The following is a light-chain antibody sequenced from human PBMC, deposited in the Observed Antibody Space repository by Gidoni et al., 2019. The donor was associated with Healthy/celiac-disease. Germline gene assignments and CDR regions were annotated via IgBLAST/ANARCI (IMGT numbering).Light chain of an antibody. CDR1: QSISSY. CDR3: QQSYSTPSWT. Sequence: DIQMTQSPSSLSASVGDRVTITCRASQSISSYLNWYQQKPGKAPKLLIYAASSLQSGVPSRFSGSGSGKDFTLTISSLQPEDFATYYCQQSYSTPSWTFXHXTKVEIK. J-gene: IGKJ1*01. CDR2: AAS. V-gene: IGKV1-39*01.